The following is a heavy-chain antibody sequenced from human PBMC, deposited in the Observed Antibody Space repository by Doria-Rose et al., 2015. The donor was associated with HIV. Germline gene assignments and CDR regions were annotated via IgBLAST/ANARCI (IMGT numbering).Heavy chain of an antibody. Sequence: QVTLKESGPVLVKPTETLTLTCTVSGVSLSSPGMGVSWIRQPPGKALEWLANIFSDDERSYKTSLKSRLTTSRATSKRQVVLTMTDMDPVDTATYYCARIKSSRWYHKYYFDFWGQGTLVIVSA. CDR1: GVSLSSPGMG. CDR3: ARIKSSRWYHKYYFDF. V-gene: IGHV2-26*01. J-gene: IGHJ4*02. CDR2: IFSDDER. D-gene: IGHD6-13*01.